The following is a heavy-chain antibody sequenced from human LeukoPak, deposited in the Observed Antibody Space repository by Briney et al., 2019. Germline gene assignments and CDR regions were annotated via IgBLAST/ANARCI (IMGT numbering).Heavy chain of an antibody. CDR1: GNTLTELS. D-gene: IGHD1-26*01. J-gene: IGHJ6*03. Sequence: ASVKVSCKVSGNTLTELSMHWVRQAPGKGLEWMGGFDLEDGETIYAQKFQGRVTMAEDTSTDTAYMELSSLRSEDTAVYYCATSRGSYFNPMDVWGKGTTVTVSS. CDR3: ATSRGSYFNPMDV. V-gene: IGHV1-24*01. CDR2: FDLEDGET.